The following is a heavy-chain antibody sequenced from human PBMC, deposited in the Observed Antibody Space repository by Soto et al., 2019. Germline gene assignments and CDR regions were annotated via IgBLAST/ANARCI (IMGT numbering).Heavy chain of an antibody. CDR1: GGSISSSSYY. Sequence: PSETLSLTCTVSGGSISSSSYYWGWIRQPPGKGLEWIGSIYYSGSTYYNPSLKSRVTISVDTSKNQFSLKLSSVTAADTAVYYCARRGSGSYSDYWGQATLVTVSS. CDR3: ARRGSGSYSDY. J-gene: IGHJ4*02. CDR2: IYYSGST. V-gene: IGHV4-39*01. D-gene: IGHD3-10*01.